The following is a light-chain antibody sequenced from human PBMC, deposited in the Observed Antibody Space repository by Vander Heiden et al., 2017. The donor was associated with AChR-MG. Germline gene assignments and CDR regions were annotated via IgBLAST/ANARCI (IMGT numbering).Light chain of an antibody. J-gene: IGKJ3*01. CDR1: QSVSSSY. V-gene: IGKV3-20*01. Sequence: ETVLTQSPGTLSLSPGERATLSGRASQSVSSSYLAWYQQKPGQAPRLLIYAASSRATGIPDRFSGSGSETDFTLTISRLEPEDFAVYYCQQYGSSPFTFGPGTKVDIK. CDR2: AAS. CDR3: QQYGSSPFT.